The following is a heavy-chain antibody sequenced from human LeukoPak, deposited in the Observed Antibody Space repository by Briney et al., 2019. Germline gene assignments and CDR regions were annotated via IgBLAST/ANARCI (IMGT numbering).Heavy chain of an antibody. CDR3: ARGRVSSSTWYSTYYYFFYMDF. Sequence: SETLSLTCTVSDDSITMYYWTWIRQPPGKGLEWIGYVDHTGSAKFNPSLNGRVSISRDTSKNFFSLRLRSVTAADTAVYFCARGRVSSSTWYSTYYYFFYMDFWGKGTTVTVSS. J-gene: IGHJ6*03. CDR2: VDHTGSA. D-gene: IGHD4-11*01. CDR1: DDSITMYY. V-gene: IGHV4-59*01.